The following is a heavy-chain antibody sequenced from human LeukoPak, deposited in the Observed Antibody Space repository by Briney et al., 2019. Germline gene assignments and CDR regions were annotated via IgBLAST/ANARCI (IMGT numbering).Heavy chain of an antibody. CDR1: GFTFSSYA. D-gene: IGHD6-19*01. J-gene: IGHJ4*02. V-gene: IGHV3-30*04. CDR3: ARDLIGIAVAGNDY. Sequence: GGSLRLSCAASGFTFSSYAMHWVRQAPGKGLEWVAVISYDGSNKYYADSVKGRFTISRDNAKNTLYLQMNSLRAEDTAVYYCARDLIGIAVAGNDYWGQGTLVTVFS. CDR2: ISYDGSNK.